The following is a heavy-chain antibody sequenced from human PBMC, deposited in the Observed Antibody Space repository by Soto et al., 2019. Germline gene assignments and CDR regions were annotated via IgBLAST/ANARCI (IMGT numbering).Heavy chain of an antibody. CDR3: ARDLGYYDSSGYPNAFDI. CDR2: IYYSGST. D-gene: IGHD3-22*01. V-gene: IGHV4-30-4*01. Sequence: QVQLQESGPGLVKPSQTLSLTCTVSGGSISSGDYYWSWIRQPPGKGLEWIGYIYYSGSTYYNPSLKSRVTISVDTSKNQFSMKLSSVAAADTAVYYCARDLGYYDSSGYPNAFDIWGQGTMVTVSS. J-gene: IGHJ3*02. CDR1: GGSISSGDYY.